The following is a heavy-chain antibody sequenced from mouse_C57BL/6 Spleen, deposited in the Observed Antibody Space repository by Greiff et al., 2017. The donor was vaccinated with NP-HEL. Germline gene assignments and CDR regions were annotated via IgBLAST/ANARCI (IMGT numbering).Heavy chain of an antibody. CDR1: GFSLTSYG. Sequence: QVQLKQSGPGLVQPSQSLSITCTVSGFSLTSYGVHWVRQSPGKGLEWLGVIWSGGSTDYNAAFISRLSISKDNSKSQVFFKMNSLQADDTAIYYCATKYYYGSSYYAMDYWGQGTSVTVSS. CDR3: ATKYYYGSSYYAMDY. J-gene: IGHJ4*01. V-gene: IGHV2-2*01. CDR2: IWSGGST. D-gene: IGHD1-1*01.